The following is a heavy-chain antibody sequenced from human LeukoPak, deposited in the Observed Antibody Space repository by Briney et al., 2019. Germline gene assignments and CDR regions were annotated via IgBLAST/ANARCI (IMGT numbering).Heavy chain of an antibody. CDR3: ASATLRCSGGSCYEVDV. D-gene: IGHD2-15*01. CDR2: IIPLFGTP. Sequence: SVKVSCKASGGTFSSYTISWVRQAPGQGLEWMGGIIPLFGTPDYAQKFQDRLTITADKSTSTAYMELSSLRSEDTAVYYCASATLRCSGGSCYEVDVWGKGTTVTVSS. J-gene: IGHJ6*04. CDR1: GGTFSSYT. V-gene: IGHV1-69*06.